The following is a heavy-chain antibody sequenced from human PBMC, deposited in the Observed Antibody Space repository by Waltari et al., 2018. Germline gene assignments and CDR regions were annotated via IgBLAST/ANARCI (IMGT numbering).Heavy chain of an antibody. Sequence: QVQLQQWGAGLLKPSETLSLTCAVYGGSFSGYYWSWIRQTPGKGLEWIGEINHSGSTNYNPSLKSRVTISVDTSKNQFSLKLSSVTAADTAVYYCARGFRQRYNWNRFDYWGQGTLVTVSS. J-gene: IGHJ4*02. CDR1: GGSFSGYY. CDR3: ARGFRQRYNWNRFDY. D-gene: IGHD1-20*01. V-gene: IGHV4-34*01. CDR2: INHSGST.